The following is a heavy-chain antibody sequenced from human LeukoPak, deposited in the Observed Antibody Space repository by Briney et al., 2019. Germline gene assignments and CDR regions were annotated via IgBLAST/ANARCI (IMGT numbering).Heavy chain of an antibody. Sequence: GGSLRLSCAASGFTVSGSYMSWVRQAPGKGLEWVSLIYSGGSTNYADSVKGRFTISRDNTKNTLYLQMNSLRAEDTAMYYCATSRTFDYWGQGTLVTVSS. CDR3: ATSRTFDY. V-gene: IGHV3-66*01. CDR1: GFTVSGSY. D-gene: IGHD1-1*01. J-gene: IGHJ4*02. CDR2: IYSGGST.